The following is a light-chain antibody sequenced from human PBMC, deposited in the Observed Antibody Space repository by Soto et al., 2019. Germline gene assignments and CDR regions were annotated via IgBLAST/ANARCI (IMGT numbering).Light chain of an antibody. CDR1: SSDVGGYNF. CDR3: NSYTSSSTLV. J-gene: IGLJ2*01. Sequence: QSALTQPASVSGSPGQSITISCTGTSSDVGGYNFVSWYQQHPGKAPKLMLYNVYDRPSGISHRFSGSRSGNTASLTISRIQAEDEPPNYCNSYTSSSTLVFGGGTKLTVL. V-gene: IGLV2-14*03. CDR2: NVY.